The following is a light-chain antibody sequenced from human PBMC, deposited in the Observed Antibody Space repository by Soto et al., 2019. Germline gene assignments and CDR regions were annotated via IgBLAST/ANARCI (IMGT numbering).Light chain of an antibody. CDR1: KNSSNY. Sequence: EIVLTQSPATRSLSPGERASLSCKASKNSSNYLAWYQQKPGQAPRILIYAASNSGTGIPARFGGSGSETGFTRTISRLEPEDFAVYYCDRCTNWVWTFGQGTKVETK. CDR2: AAS. V-gene: IGKV3-11*01. J-gene: IGKJ1*01. CDR3: DRCTNWVWT.